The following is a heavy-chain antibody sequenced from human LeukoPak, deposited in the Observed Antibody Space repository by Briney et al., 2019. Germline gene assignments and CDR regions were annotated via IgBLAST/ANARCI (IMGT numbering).Heavy chain of an antibody. V-gene: IGHV4-59*11. Sequence: SETLSLTCNVSGGSISSHYWSWIRQPPGKGLEWIAYVYYRGSTNYNPSLTSRVSISVDASKNQFSLKLTSVTAADTAVYYCARSLSTGPSAAGDASYFYYGLDVWGQGTTVTVSS. CDR2: VYYRGST. CDR3: ARSLSTGPSAAGDASYFYYGLDV. CDR1: GGSISSHY. J-gene: IGHJ6*02. D-gene: IGHD6-13*01.